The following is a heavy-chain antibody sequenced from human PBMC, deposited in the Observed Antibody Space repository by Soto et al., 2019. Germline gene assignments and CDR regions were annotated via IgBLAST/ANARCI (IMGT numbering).Heavy chain of an antibody. CDR3: ARGGIAVAGTQYYGMDV. J-gene: IGHJ6*02. D-gene: IGHD6-19*01. CDR2: IYSGGST. CDR1: GFTVSSNY. V-gene: IGHV3-53*01. Sequence: PGGSLRLSCAASGFTVSSNYMSWVRQAPGKGLEWVSVIYSGGSTYYADSVKGRFTISRDNSKNTLYLQMNSLRAEDTAVYYCARGGIAVAGTQYYGMDVWGQGTTVTVSS.